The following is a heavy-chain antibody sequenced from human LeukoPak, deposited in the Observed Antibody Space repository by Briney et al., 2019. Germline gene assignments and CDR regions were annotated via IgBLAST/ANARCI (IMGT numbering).Heavy chain of an antibody. V-gene: IGHV3-23*01. CDR3: AKDRYYDSSGYGRGYFDY. Sequence: PGGSLRLSCAASGFAFSSYAMSWVRQAPGKGLEWVSAISGSGGSTYYADSVKGRFTISRDNSKNTLYLQMNSLRAEDTAVYYCAKDRYYDSSGYGRGYFDYWGQGTLVTVSS. D-gene: IGHD3-22*01. J-gene: IGHJ4*02. CDR1: GFAFSSYA. CDR2: ISGSGGST.